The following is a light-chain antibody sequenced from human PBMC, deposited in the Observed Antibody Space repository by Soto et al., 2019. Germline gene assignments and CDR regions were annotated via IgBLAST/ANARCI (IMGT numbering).Light chain of an antibody. J-gene: IGKJ4*01. Sequence: EIVLTHSRATLSLSAGERATLSGRASQSVSSYLAWDQQKPGQAPRLLIYDASNRATGIPARFSGSGSGTDFTLTISSLEPEDFAVYFCQQRINWPLTFGGGTKVEIK. CDR1: QSVSSY. CDR2: DAS. CDR3: QQRINWPLT. V-gene: IGKV3-11*01.